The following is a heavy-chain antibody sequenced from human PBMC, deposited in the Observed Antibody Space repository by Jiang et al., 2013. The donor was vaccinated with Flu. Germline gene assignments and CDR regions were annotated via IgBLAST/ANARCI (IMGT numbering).Heavy chain of an antibody. CDR1: GYRFTGYF. CDR2: LNPNTGDT. J-gene: IGHJ4*02. V-gene: IGHV1-2*06. Sequence: GAEVKKPGASVKVSCKASGYRFTGYFIHWVRQAPGQGLEWMGRLNPNTGDTKYAEKFQGRVTLTSDTSINTAYMELTRLTPDDTAVYFCARPLDNSGFYWGQGTLVTVSS. D-gene: IGHD5-12*01. CDR3: ARPLDNSGFY.